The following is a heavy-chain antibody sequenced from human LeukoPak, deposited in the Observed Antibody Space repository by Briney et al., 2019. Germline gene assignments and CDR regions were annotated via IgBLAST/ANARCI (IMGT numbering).Heavy chain of an antibody. CDR3: ASRYSKEQSYYYYMDI. D-gene: IGHD6-19*01. J-gene: IGHJ6*03. V-gene: IGHV4-61*02. CDR2: IYSNGDT. Sequence: SQTLSLTCTVSGDSIISGSYYWSWIRQPAGEGLEWIGRIYSNGDTKFNPSLKSRVTISLDTSKNQFSLKLSSATAAYTAVYYCASRYSKEQSYYYYMDIWGKGTTVTVSS. CDR1: GDSIISGSYY.